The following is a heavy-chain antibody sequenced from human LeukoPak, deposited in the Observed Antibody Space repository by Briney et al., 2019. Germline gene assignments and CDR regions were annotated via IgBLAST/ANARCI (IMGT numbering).Heavy chain of an antibody. V-gene: IGHV3-33*01. CDR1: GFTFSSYG. D-gene: IGHD6-13*01. Sequence: GRSLRLSCAASGFTFSSYGMHWVRQAPGKGLEWVAVIWYDGSNKYYADSVKGRFTISRDNSKNTLYLQMNSLRAEDTAVYYCARAELNSGIAVDYWGQGTLVTVSS. CDR2: IWYDGSNK. CDR3: ARAELNSGIAVDY. J-gene: IGHJ4*02.